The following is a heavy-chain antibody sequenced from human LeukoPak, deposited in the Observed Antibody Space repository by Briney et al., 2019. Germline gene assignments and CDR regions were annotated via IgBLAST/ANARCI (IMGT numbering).Heavy chain of an antibody. CDR2: IYYSGST. D-gene: IGHD3-22*01. Sequence: SETLSLTCTASGGSISSYYWSWIRQPPGKGLEWIGYIYYSGSTNYNPSLKSRVTISVDTSKNQFSLKLSSVTAADTAVYYCARDGNYYDNSGYYFSAFDIWGQGTMVTVSS. CDR3: ARDGNYYDNSGYYFSAFDI. CDR1: GGSISSYY. J-gene: IGHJ3*02. V-gene: IGHV4-59*01.